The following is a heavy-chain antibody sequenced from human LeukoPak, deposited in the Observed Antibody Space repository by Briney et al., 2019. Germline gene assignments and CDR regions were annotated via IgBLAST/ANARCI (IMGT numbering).Heavy chain of an antibody. CDR3: AKDFYDLHWFDP. V-gene: IGHV3-30*18. CDR2: ISYDGSNK. CDR1: GFTFSSYG. D-gene: IGHD3-3*01. J-gene: IGHJ5*02. Sequence: GRSLRLSCAASGFTFSSYGMHWVRQAPGKGLEWVAVISYDGSNKYYADSVKGRFTISRDNSKNTLYLQMNSLRAEDTAVYYCAKDFYDLHWFDPWGQGTLVTVSS.